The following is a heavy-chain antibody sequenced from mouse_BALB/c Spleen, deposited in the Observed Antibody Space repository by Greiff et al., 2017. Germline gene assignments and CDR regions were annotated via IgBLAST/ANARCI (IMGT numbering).Heavy chain of an antibody. CDR1: GYTFTDYN. V-gene: IGHV1-18*01. D-gene: IGHD2-1*01. CDR3: ARWGNYGENYFDY. CDR2: INPNNGGT. Sequence: VHVKQSGPELVKPGASVKIPCKASGYTFTDYNMDWVKQSHGKSLEWIGDINPNNGGTIYNQKFKGKATLTVDKSSSTAYMELRSLTSEDTAVYYCARWGNYGENYFDYWGQGTTLTVSS. J-gene: IGHJ2*01.